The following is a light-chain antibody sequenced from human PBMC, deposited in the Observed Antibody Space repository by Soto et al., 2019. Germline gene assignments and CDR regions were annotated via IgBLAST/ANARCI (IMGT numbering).Light chain of an antibody. J-gene: IGKJ4*01. CDR1: QTVFYGVNKKNY. V-gene: IGKV4-1*01. CDR3: QQSYSPPLT. Sequence: DIVMTQSPDSLAVSLGERATMHCKSSQTVFYGVNKKNYLAWYQHKPGQPPKLLIYWASTRESGVPDRFSGSRSGTDFTRTINSLQAEDVAVYYCQQSYSPPLTFGGGTKVEIK. CDR2: WAS.